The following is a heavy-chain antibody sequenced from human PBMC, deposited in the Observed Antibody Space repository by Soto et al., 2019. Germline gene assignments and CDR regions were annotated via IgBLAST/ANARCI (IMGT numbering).Heavy chain of an antibody. Sequence: GGSLRLSCAASGFTFARYAMSWVRQALGKGLEWVSGISGSGGNTYNADSVKGRFTISRDNSKNTLYLYMISLRAEDTAVYYCAKGLSIAAAGTFDYWGQGTLVTVSS. J-gene: IGHJ4*02. CDR1: GFTFARYA. CDR2: ISGSGGNT. CDR3: AKGLSIAAAGTFDY. V-gene: IGHV3-23*01. D-gene: IGHD6-13*01.